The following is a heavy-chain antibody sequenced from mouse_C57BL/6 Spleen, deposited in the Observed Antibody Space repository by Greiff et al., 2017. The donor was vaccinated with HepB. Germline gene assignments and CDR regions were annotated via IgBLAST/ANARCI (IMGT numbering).Heavy chain of an antibody. CDR3: ARPIYPYAMDY. V-gene: IGHV1-52*01. Sequence: QVQLQQPGAELVRPGSSVKLSCKASGYTFTSYWMHWVKQRPIQGLEWIGNIDPSDSETHYNQKFKDKATLTVDKSSSTAYMQLSSLTSEDSAVYFCARPIYPYAMDYWGQGTSVTVSS. J-gene: IGHJ4*01. CDR2: IDPSDSET. CDR1: GYTFTSYW. D-gene: IGHD2-1*01.